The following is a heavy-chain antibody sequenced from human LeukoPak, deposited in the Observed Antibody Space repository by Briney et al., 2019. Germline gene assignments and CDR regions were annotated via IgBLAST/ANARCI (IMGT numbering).Heavy chain of an antibody. D-gene: IGHD6-6*01. J-gene: IGHJ4*02. Sequence: QAGGSLRLSCAASGITVSRYWMSWVRQTPGGGLEWVANIKQDENEQDYVDSVRGRFTISRDNVKNSLYLQMNSLRAEDTAVYYCAREESSSSGYYFDYWGQGALVTVSS. V-gene: IGHV3-7*01. CDR1: GITVSRYW. CDR2: IKQDENEQ. CDR3: AREESSSSGYYFDY.